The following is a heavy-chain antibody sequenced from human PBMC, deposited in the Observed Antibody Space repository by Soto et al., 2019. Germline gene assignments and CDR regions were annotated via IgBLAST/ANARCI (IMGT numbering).Heavy chain of an antibody. V-gene: IGHV1-3*01. CDR3: ASSYSNYALIDYYYYGMDV. J-gene: IGHJ6*02. D-gene: IGHD4-4*01. CDR2: INAGNGNT. CDR1: GYTFTSYA. Sequence: QVQLVQSGAEVKKPGASVKVSCKASGYTFTSYAMHWVRQAPGQRLEWMGWINAGNGNTKYSQKFQGRVTITRDTPXXXAXLELSSLRSEDTAVYYCASSYSNYALIDYYYYGMDVWGQGTTVTVSS.